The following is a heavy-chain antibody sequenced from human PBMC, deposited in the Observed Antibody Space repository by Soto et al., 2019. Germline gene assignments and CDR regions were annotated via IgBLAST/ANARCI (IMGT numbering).Heavy chain of an antibody. V-gene: IGHV3-48*02. CDR2: IGSSSRAI. J-gene: IGHJ4*02. CDR1: GFTFSSYS. D-gene: IGHD4-4*01. CDR3: ARDPDIGTQKLYLDY. Sequence: EVQLVESGGGLVQPGGSLRLSCAASGFTFSSYSMHWVRQTPGKGLEWISYIGSSSRAIYYADSVKGRFTVSRDNAKRPLYLQLNSLRDEDTAVYYCARDPDIGTQKLYLDYWGQGTLVTVSS.